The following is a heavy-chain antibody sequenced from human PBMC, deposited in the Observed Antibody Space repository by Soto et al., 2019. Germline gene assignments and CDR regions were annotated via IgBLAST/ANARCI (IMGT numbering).Heavy chain of an antibody. J-gene: IGHJ4*02. D-gene: IGHD3-22*01. V-gene: IGHV3-23*01. CDR3: AKQPGYYYDSSGYYDRYFDY. Sequence: GGSLRLSCAASGFTFSSYAMSWVRQAPGKGLEWVSAISGSGGSTYYADSVKGRFTISRDNSKNTLYLQMNSLRAEDTAVYYCAKQPGYYYDSSGYYDRYFDYWGQGTLVTVSS. CDR1: GFTFSSYA. CDR2: ISGSGGST.